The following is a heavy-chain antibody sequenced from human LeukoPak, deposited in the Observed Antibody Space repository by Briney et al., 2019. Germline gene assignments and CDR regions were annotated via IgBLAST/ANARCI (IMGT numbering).Heavy chain of an antibody. CDR2: ISSDGNDK. CDR3: TTKVIRGNSGDDYDD. D-gene: IGHD5-12*01. J-gene: IGHJ4*02. V-gene: IGHV3-30*03. Sequence: SGGSLRLPCAASGVTFSSYGMHWVRQAPGKGLEWVALISSDGNDKLYGDSVKGRFTISRDDSKSTLYLQMNSLRAEDTAVYYCTTKVIRGNSGDDYDDWGQGTLVTVSS. CDR1: GVTFSSYG.